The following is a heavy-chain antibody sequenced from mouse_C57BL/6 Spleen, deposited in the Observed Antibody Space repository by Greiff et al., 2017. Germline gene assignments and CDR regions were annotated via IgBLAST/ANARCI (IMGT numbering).Heavy chain of an antibody. CDR2: IDPSDSYT. D-gene: IGHD2-1*01. J-gene: IGHJ3*01. V-gene: IGHV1-50*01. CDR1: GYTFTSYW. CDR3: ARSLYGNYACAY. Sequence: QVQLQQPGAELVKPGASVKLSCKASGYTFTSYWMQWVKQRPGQGLEWIGEIDPSDSYTNYNQKFKGKATLTVDTSSSTAYMQLSSLTSEDSAVYYCARSLYGNYACAYWGQGTLGTVSA.